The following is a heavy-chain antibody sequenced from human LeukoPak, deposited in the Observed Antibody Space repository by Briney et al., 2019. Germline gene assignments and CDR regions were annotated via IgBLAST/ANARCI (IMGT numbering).Heavy chain of an antibody. J-gene: IGHJ4*02. V-gene: IGHV3-30*03. CDR2: ISYDGSNK. D-gene: IGHD2-2*01. CDR1: GFTFSSYG. Sequence: GGSLRLYCAASGFTFSSYGMHWVRQAPGKGLEWVAVISYDGSNKYYADSVKGRFTISRDNSKNTLYLQMNSLRAEDTAVYYCASPLRGYCSSTSCYSLWGQGTLVTVSS. CDR3: ASPLRGYCSSTSCYSL.